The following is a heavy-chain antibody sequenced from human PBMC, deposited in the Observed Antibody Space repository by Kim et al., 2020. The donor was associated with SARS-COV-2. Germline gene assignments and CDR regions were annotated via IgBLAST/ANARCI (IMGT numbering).Heavy chain of an antibody. D-gene: IGHD2-8*01. Sequence: GGSLRLSCAASGFTFSSYWMHWVRQAPGKGLVWVSRINSDGSSTSYADSVKGRFTISRDNAKNTLYLQMNSLRAEDTAVYYCAKSVYAAYYYYYYMDVWGKGTTVTVSS. CDR1: GFTFSSYW. CDR2: INSDGSST. V-gene: IGHV3-74*01. J-gene: IGHJ6*03. CDR3: AKSVYAAYYYYYYMDV.